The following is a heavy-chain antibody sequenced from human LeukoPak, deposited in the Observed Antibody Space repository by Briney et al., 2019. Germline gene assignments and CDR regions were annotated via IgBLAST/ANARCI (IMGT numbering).Heavy chain of an antibody. CDR2: IYTSGST. V-gene: IGHV4-4*07. Sequence: PSEALSLTCTVSGGSISSYYWSWIRQPAGKGLEWIGRIYTSGSTNYNPSLKSRVTMSVDTSKNQFSLKLSSVTAADTAVYYCARLPGMVRVAYYYYGMDVWGQGTTVTVSS. D-gene: IGHD3-10*01. CDR1: GGSISSYY. J-gene: IGHJ6*02. CDR3: ARLPGMVRVAYYYYGMDV.